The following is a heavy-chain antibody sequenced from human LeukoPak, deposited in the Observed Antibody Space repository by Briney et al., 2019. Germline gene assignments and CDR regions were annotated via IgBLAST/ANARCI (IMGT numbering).Heavy chain of an antibody. CDR1: GGSISSYY. CDR3: ARRPGYCSSTSCYRYFDL. CDR2: IYYSGST. J-gene: IGHJ2*01. D-gene: IGHD2-2*02. Sequence: SETLSLTCTVSGGSISSYYWSWIRQPPGKGLEWIGYIYYSGSTNYNPSLKSRVTISVDTSKNQFSLKLSSVTAADTAVYYCARRPGYCSSTSCYRYFDLWGRGTLVTVSS. V-gene: IGHV4-59*08.